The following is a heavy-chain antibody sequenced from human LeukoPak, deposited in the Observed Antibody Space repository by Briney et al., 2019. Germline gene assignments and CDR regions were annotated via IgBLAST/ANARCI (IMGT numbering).Heavy chain of an antibody. J-gene: IGHJ5*02. CDR3: ARDRPITVFGVVILP. V-gene: IGHV3-7*01. CDR1: GFTFSSYW. Sequence: HPGGSLRLSCAASGFTFSSYWMTWVRQAPGKGLEWVANINKDGSEKNYVDSVRGRFTISRDNAKNSVYLQMNSLRAEDTAVYYCARDRPITVFGVVILPWGQGTLVTVSS. D-gene: IGHD3-3*01. CDR2: INKDGSEK.